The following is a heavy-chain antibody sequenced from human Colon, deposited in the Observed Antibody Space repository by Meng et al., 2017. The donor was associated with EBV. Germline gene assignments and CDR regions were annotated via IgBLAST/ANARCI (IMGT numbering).Heavy chain of an antibody. CDR1: GASISSGEDF. CDR2: MDYRGST. V-gene: IGHV4-30-4*01. Sequence: VPLVEAGHVPVTPSPTLSLHCTVSGASISSGEDFWSWIRKPSGKCLEWIGYMDYRGSTFYNPSLTSRVTISVDTSKHQSSLELSSVIAADTAVYFCARGELLWDYWGQGTLVTVSS. D-gene: IGHD2-2*01. J-gene: IGHJ4*02. CDR3: ARGELLWDY.